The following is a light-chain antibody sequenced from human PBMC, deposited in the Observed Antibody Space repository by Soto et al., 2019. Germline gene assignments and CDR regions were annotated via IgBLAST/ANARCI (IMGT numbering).Light chain of an antibody. CDR2: GAT. J-gene: IGKJ5*01. Sequence: EIVFTQSPGTLSFSPGESTTLSCRASQSVGSSYLAWYQHKPGQAPRLLIYGATSRATGIPDRFSGSGSGTDFTLTISRLEPEDFAVYFCQQYNYLITLGQGTRLEIK. V-gene: IGKV3-20*01. CDR3: QQYNYLIT. CDR1: QSVGSSY.